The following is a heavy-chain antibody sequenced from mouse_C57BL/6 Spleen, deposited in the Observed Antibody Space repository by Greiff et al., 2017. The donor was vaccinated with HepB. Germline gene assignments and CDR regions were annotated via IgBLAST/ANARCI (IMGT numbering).Heavy chain of an antibody. CDR1: GYSFTDYN. CDR3: ARDTTVVARDYFDY. J-gene: IGHJ2*01. D-gene: IGHD1-1*01. Sequence: EVQLQESGPELVKPGASVKISCKASGYSFTDYNMNWVKQSNGKSLEWIGVVNPNYGTTSYNQKFKGKATLTVDQSSSTAYMQLNSLTSEDSAVYYCARDTTVVARDYFDYWGQGTTRTVSS. V-gene: IGHV1-39*01. CDR2: VNPNYGTT.